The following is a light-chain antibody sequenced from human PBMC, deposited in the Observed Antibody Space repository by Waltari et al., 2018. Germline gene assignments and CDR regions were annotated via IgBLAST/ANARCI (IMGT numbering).Light chain of an antibody. CDR1: QSVSGS. J-gene: IGKJ4*01. CDR3: QHHTNWPPEVA. CDR2: DAS. Sequence: EIVLTQSPATLSLSLGERATLSCRASQSVSGSLVWYQQKPGQAPRLLIYDASNRATGIPARFSGSGSGTDFTLTISSLEAEDFAVYYCQHHTNWPPEVAFGGGTKVEIK. V-gene: IGKV3-11*01.